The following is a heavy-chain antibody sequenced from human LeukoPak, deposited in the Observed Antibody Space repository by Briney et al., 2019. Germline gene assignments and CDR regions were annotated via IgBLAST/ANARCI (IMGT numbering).Heavy chain of an antibody. Sequence: GGSLRLSCAASGFTFNNYAMTWVRQAPEKGLEWVSSITGSGGYANYADSVKGRFTISRDNSKNTLYLRMNSLRVDDTAVYYCGKDPNGDYIGAFDFWGQGTMVTVSS. D-gene: IGHD4-17*01. V-gene: IGHV3-23*01. CDR1: GFTFNNYA. CDR3: GKDPNGDYIGAFDF. CDR2: ITGSGGYA. J-gene: IGHJ3*01.